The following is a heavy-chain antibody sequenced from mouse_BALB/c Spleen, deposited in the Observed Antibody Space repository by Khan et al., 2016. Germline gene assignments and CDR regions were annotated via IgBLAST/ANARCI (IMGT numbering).Heavy chain of an antibody. D-gene: IGHD1-1*01. J-gene: IGHJ4*01. Sequence: EVQLQESGPGLVKPSQSLSLTCTVTGYSITSDYAWNWIRQFPGNKLEWMGYISYSGSTSYNPSLKSRISITRDTSKNQFFLQLNSVTTEDTATYYRDYGYAIDYWGQGTSVTVSS. CDR3: DYGYAIDY. CDR2: ISYSGST. CDR1: GYSITSDYA. V-gene: IGHV3-2*02.